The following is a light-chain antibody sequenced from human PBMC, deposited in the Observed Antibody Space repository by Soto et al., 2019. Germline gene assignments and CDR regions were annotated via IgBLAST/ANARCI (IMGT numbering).Light chain of an antibody. CDR2: GAS. CDR1: QSVSSDY. Sequence: EIVLTQSPGTLSLSPGERATLSCRASQSVSSDYLAWYQLKPGQAPRLLIYGASSRATGIPDRFSGSGSGTDFTLTISRLEPEYFAVYGCRQYDRALQFTFGRATNLDIK. CDR3: RQYDRALQFT. V-gene: IGKV3-20*01. J-gene: IGKJ3*01.